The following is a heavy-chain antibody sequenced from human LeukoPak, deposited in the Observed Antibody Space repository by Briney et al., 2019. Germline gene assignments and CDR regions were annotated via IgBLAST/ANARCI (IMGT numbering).Heavy chain of an antibody. D-gene: IGHD1-26*01. J-gene: IGHJ4*02. Sequence: TGGSPRLSCAASGFTFSSYALSWVRQAPGKGLEWVSGISGSGGSTYYADSVKGRFTISTDNSKNTLYLQMNSLRAEDTAIYYCAVREADYRGQGTLVTVSS. CDR3: AVREADY. CDR1: GFTFSSYA. CDR2: ISGSGGST. V-gene: IGHV3-23*01.